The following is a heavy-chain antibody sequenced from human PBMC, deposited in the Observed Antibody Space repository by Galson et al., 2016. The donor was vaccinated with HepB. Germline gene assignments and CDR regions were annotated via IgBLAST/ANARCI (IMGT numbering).Heavy chain of an antibody. J-gene: IGHJ1*01. D-gene: IGHD2-15*01. CDR1: GFPFNTYA. Sequence: SLRLSCAASGFPFNTYAMTWVRRAPGKGLEWVSGVSGHAGSTYYADSVKGRFAISRDNFKNTLYLQMNSLRADDTAVYYCAKANIIMVTLGVFLDTWGQGTLVTVSS. V-gene: IGHV3-23*01. CDR2: VSGHAGST. CDR3: AKANIIMVTLGVFLDT.